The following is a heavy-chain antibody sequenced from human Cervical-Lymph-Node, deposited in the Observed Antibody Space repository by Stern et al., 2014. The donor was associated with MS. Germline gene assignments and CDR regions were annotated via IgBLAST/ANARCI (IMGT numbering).Heavy chain of an antibody. Sequence: QVTLRESGPTLVKPTQTLTLTCTFSGFSLNTSGEGVGWIRQPPGKALEWLAVIYWDADEHYSPSLNSRLTITKDTSKNQVVLTMVNMDPVDTGTYYCAHTTVTFDEAYGLDVWGQGTTVTVAS. J-gene: IGHJ6*02. V-gene: IGHV2-5*02. CDR1: GFSLNTSGEG. D-gene: IGHD4-17*01. CDR2: IYWDADE. CDR3: AHTTVTFDEAYGLDV.